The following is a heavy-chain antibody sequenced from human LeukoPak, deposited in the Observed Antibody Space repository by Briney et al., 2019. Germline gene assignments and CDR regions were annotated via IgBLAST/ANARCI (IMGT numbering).Heavy chain of an antibody. J-gene: IGHJ4*02. D-gene: IGHD2-2*01. CDR3: ARDHSYCSSTSCPSDY. CDR1: GFTVSSNY. V-gene: IGHV3-53*01. Sequence: PGGSLRLSCAASGFTVSSNYMSWVRQAPGKGLEWVSVIYSGGSTYYADSVKGRFTISRDNSKNTLYLQMNSLRAEDTAVYYCARDHSYCSSTSCPSDYWGQGTLVTVSS. CDR2: IYSGGST.